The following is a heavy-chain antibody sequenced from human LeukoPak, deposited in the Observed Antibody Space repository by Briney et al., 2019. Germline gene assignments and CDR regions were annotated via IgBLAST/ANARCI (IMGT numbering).Heavy chain of an antibody. CDR3: ARDPMYYYDSSGYYKTTDY. J-gene: IGHJ4*02. CDR2: ISAYNGNT. Sequence: ASVKVSCKASGYTFTSYGISWVRQAPGQGLEWMGWISAYNGNTNYAQKLQGRVTMTTDTSTSTAYMELRSLRSDDTAVYYCARDPMYYYDSSGYYKTTDYWGQGTLVIVSS. D-gene: IGHD3-22*01. CDR1: GYTFTSYG. V-gene: IGHV1-18*01.